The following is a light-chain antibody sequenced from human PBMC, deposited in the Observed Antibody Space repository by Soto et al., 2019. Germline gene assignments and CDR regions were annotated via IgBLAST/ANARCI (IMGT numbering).Light chain of an antibody. J-gene: IGLJ1*01. CDR1: SSDVGGYNF. CDR3: CSYTSSSTHV. Sequence: QSALTQPASVSGSPGQSITISCTGTSSDVGGYNFVSWYQQHPGKVPKLMIFDVNRRPSGVSDRFSGSKSGNTASLTIAVLQAEDEGDYYCCSYTSSSTHVFGSGTKLTVL. CDR2: DVN. V-gene: IGLV2-14*03.